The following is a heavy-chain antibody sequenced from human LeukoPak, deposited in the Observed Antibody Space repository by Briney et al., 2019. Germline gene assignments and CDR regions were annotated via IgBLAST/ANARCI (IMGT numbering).Heavy chain of an antibody. J-gene: IGHJ5*02. D-gene: IGHD3-10*01. CDR1: GFTFSSYG. V-gene: IGHV3-30*03. CDR2: ISYDGGNK. Sequence: GGSLRLSCAASGFTFSSYGMHWVRQAPGKGLEWVAVISYDGGNKYYADSVKGRFTISRDNSKNTLYLQMNSLRAEDTAVYYCVTNWFDPWGQGTLVTVSS. CDR3: VTNWFDP.